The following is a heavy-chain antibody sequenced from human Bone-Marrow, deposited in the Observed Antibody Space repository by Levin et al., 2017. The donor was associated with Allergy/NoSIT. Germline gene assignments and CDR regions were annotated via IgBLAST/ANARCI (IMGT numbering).Heavy chain of an antibody. D-gene: IGHD6-19*01. CDR2: IHYSGST. J-gene: IGHJ4*02. CDR1: SGSTSGYY. Sequence: SETLSLTCTVSSGSTSGYYWTWIRQPPGKGLEWIGHIHYSGSTSYNASLKSRVTISLDTSKNQVSLKLNSVTAADTAVYYCASHSSGWYSSFDRWGQGTLVTVSS. CDR3: ASHSSGWYSSFDR. V-gene: IGHV4-59*01.